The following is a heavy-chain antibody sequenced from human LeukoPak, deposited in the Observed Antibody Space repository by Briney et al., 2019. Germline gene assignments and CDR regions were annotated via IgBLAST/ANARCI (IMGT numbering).Heavy chain of an antibody. Sequence: PGGSLRLSCAASGFTFDDYAMHWVRQAPGKGLEWVSGITWNSASIGYADSVRGRFTISRDNAKNSLYLQMNSLRDEDMAFYYCAKATQLTGSSPFDYWGQGTLVTVSS. CDR1: GFTFDDYA. J-gene: IGHJ4*02. D-gene: IGHD1-26*01. CDR2: ITWNSASI. CDR3: AKATQLTGSSPFDY. V-gene: IGHV3-9*03.